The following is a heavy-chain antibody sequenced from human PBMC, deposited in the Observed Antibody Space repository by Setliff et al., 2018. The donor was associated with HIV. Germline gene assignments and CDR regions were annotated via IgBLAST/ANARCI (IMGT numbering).Heavy chain of an antibody. CDR3: ARHVLDYNFWSGYSTQNCFDY. Sequence: SETLSLTCTVSGGSISSGGYYWSWIRQHPGKGLEWIGYIYYSGSTYYSPSLKSRLTISVDTSKNQFSLNLSSVTAADTAVYYCARHVLDYNFWSGYSTQNCFDYWGQGTLVTVSS. J-gene: IGHJ4*02. V-gene: IGHV4-31*03. CDR1: GGSISSGGYY. CDR2: IYYSGST. D-gene: IGHD3-3*01.